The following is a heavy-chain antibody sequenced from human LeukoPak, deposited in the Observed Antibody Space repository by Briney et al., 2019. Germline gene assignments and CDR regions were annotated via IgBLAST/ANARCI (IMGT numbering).Heavy chain of an antibody. CDR2: ISPNNGNT. D-gene: IGHD1-1*01. V-gene: IGHV1-18*01. J-gene: IGHJ3*02. Sequence: ASVKVSCKASGYSFGTSSISWVRQAPGQRLEWMGWISPNNGNTHYAQGVQGRVTMTTDTSRSTAYMELRSLRSDDTAVYYCTRVRNSNNWWGAFDIWGQGTMVTVSS. CDR3: TRVRNSNNWWGAFDI. CDR1: GYSFGTSS.